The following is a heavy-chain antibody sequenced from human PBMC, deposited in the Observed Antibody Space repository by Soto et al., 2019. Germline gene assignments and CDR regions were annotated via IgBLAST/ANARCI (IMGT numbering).Heavy chain of an antibody. J-gene: IGHJ6*02. D-gene: IGHD3-9*01. CDR1: GFTFSSFD. CDR2: ISSSGGTR. V-gene: IGHV3-48*02. Sequence: AGGSLRLSCAASGFTFSSFDMNWVRQAPGKGLEWLSYISSSGGTRNDADSVKGRFTISRENARNSLYLQMNSLRDEDAAVYYCARGSKLTLPDMRDFDGYSYHYGMDVWGQGTTVTVSS. CDR3: ARGSKLTLPDMRDFDGYSYHYGMDV.